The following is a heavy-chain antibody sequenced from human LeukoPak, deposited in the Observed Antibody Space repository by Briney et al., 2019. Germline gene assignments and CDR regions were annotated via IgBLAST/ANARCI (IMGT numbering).Heavy chain of an antibody. V-gene: IGHV1-2*04. CDR3: ARAYSGYDLKVQGPWDAFDI. D-gene: IGHD5-12*01. Sequence: PGASVKVSCKASGYTLTGYYMHWVRQAPGQGLEWMGWINPNSGGTNYAQKFQGWVTMTRDTSISTAYMELSRLRSDDTAVYYCARAYSGYDLKVQGPWDAFDIWGQGTMVTVSS. CDR2: INPNSGGT. J-gene: IGHJ3*02. CDR1: GYTLTGYY.